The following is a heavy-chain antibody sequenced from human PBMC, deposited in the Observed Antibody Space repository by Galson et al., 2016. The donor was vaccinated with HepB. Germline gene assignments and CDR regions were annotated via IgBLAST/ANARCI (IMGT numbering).Heavy chain of an antibody. CDR1: GFTFSSYA. CDR3: AKEEGSILRFLEWLYRLDP. V-gene: IGHV3-30-3*01. J-gene: IGHJ5*02. CDR2: ISYDGSNK. Sequence: SLRLSCAASGFTFSSYAIHWVRQAPGKGLEWVGIISYDGSNKYYADSVKGRFTISRDNSKNTLYLQMNSLRVEDTAVYYCAKEEGSILRFLEWLYRLDPWGQGTLVTVSS. D-gene: IGHD3-3*01.